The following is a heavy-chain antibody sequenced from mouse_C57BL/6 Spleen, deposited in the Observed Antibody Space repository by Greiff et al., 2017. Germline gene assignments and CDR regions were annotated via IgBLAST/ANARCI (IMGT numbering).Heavy chain of an antibody. V-gene: IGHV1-53*01. D-gene: IGHD1-1*01. CDR1: GYTFTSYW. J-gene: IGHJ4*01. Sequence: QVQLQQSGTELVKPGASVKLSCKASGYTFTSYWMHWVKQRPGQGLEWIGNINPSNGGTNYNEKFKSKATLTVDKSSSTAYMQLSSLTSEDSAVYYCAKFIATVVATDNYAMDYWGQGTSVTVSS. CDR2: INPSNGGT. CDR3: AKFIATVVATDNYAMDY.